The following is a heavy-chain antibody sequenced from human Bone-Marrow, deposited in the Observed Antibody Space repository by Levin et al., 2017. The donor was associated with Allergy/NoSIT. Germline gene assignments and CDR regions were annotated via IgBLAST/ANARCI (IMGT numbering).Heavy chain of an antibody. D-gene: IGHD3-22*01. CDR1: GFTFFRYA. CDR2: VSGSGAHT. J-gene: IGHJ4*02. V-gene: IGHV3-23*01. Sequence: GGSLRLSCAASGFTFFRYAMSWVRQAPGKGLEYVSTVSGSGAHTYYADSVKGRFAISRDNSKNTFYLQLNSLRAEDTDVYYCAKGSRSMIVVPQILDYWGQGALVTVSS. CDR3: AKGSRSMIVVPQILDY.